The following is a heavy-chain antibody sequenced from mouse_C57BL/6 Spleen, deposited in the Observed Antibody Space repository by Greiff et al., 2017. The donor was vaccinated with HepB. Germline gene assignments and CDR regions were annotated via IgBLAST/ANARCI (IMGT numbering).Heavy chain of an antibody. CDR2: INPSTGGT. Sequence: VQLQQSGPELVKPGASVKISCKASGYSFTGYYMNWVKQSPEKSLEWIGEINPSTGGTTYNQKFKAKATLTVDKSSSTAYMQLKSLTSEDSAVYYCARGDYDYDVGYAMDYWGQGTSVTVSS. CDR1: GYSFTGYY. V-gene: IGHV1-42*01. D-gene: IGHD2-4*01. CDR3: ARGDYDYDVGYAMDY. J-gene: IGHJ4*01.